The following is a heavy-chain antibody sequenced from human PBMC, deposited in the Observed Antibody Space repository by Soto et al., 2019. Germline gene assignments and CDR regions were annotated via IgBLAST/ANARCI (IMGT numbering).Heavy chain of an antibody. Sequence: QVQLQESGPGLVKPSETLSLTCTVSGGSISSYYWSWIRQPPVKGLEWIGYSYYSGSTNYNPSLKSRVTISVDTSKNQFSLKLSSVTAADTAVYYCARYCSGGSCYSGVFWYFDLWGRGTLVTVSS. CDR2: SYYSGST. CDR1: GGSISSYY. D-gene: IGHD2-15*01. V-gene: IGHV4-59*01. CDR3: ARYCSGGSCYSGVFWYFDL. J-gene: IGHJ2*01.